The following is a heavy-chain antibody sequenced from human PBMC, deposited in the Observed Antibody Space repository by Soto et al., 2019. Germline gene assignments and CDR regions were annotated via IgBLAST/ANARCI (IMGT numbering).Heavy chain of an antibody. CDR3: AKDEDIVVVPAALDY. V-gene: IGHV3-23*01. CDR2: ISGSGGST. Sequence: EVQLLESGGGLVQPGGSLRLSCAASGFTFRTYAMTWARQAPGKGLDWVSAISGSGGSTYYADSVKGRFTISRDNSMDTLYLQMSSLRAEDTAVYYCAKDEDIVVVPAALDYWGQGTLVTVSS. J-gene: IGHJ4*02. CDR1: GFTFRTYA. D-gene: IGHD2-2*01.